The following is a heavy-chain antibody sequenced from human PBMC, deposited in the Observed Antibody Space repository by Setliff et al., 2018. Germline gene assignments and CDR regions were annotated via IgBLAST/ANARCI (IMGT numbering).Heavy chain of an antibody. D-gene: IGHD3-22*01. V-gene: IGHV1-69*05. J-gene: IGHJ6*03. CDR1: GGTFSSYG. CDR2: TIPIFGTT. Sequence: WASVKVSCKASGGTFSSYGISWVRQAPGQGPEWMGGTIPIFGTTDYAQKFQGRVTIITDESTSTAFMQLSSLRSEDTAVYHCVREGVDSRSSTDYRYYMDVWGKGTTVTVSS. CDR3: VREGVDSRSSTDYRYYMDV.